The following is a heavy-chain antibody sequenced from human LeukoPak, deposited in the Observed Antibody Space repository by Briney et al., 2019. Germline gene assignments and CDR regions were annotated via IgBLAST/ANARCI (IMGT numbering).Heavy chain of an antibody. CDR3: ARGEGGFGEFDFDP. CDR2: INPRGTAT. Sequence: ASVKVSCKASGYSFTSHYMHWVRQAPGQGLEWMGLINPRGTATRYAESFQGRLTLTRDLSTSTDYMELSSLRSDDTAVYFCARGEGGFGEFDFDPWGQGTLVTVSS. CDR1: GYSFTSHY. D-gene: IGHD3-10*01. V-gene: IGHV1-46*01. J-gene: IGHJ5*02.